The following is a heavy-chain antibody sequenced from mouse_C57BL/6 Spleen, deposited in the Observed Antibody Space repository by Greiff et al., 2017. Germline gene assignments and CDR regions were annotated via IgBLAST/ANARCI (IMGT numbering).Heavy chain of an antibody. J-gene: IGHJ1*03. CDR2: ILPGSGST. D-gene: IGHD1-1*01. V-gene: IGHV1-9*01. CDR1: GYTFTGYW. Sequence: VQLQQSGAELMKPGASVKLSCKATGYTFTGYWIAWVKQRPGHGLEWIGEILPGSGSTNYNEKFKGKATVTADTSSNTAYLQLSSLTTEDSAIYYCARDCGSSYDLPFWYFDVWGTGTTVTVSS. CDR3: ARDCGSSYDLPFWYFDV.